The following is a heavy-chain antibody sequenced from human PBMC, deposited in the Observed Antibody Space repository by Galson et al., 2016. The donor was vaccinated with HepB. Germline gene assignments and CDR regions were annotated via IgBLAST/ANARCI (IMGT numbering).Heavy chain of an antibody. V-gene: IGHV5-51*01. Sequence: QSGAEVKKPGESLKISCKGSGYSFASYWIAWVRQMPGKGLEWMGIIYPGDSDTRYSPSFQGQVTISVDKSSSTAYLQWSSLKASDTAMYFCARLVGYCSRAGCSSFFYYGMDVGGQGTTVTGSS. CDR1: GYSFASYW. J-gene: IGHJ6*02. CDR2: IYPGDSDT. CDR3: ARLVGYCSRAGCSSFFYYGMDV. D-gene: IGHD2-2*01.